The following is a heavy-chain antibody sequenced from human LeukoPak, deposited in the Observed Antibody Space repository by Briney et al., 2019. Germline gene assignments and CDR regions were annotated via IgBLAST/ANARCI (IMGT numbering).Heavy chain of an antibody. CDR3: ARDFWSGYYCDY. CDR2: ISSSGSTI. D-gene: IGHD3-3*01. J-gene: IGHJ4*02. Sequence: GGSLRLSCATSGFTFSSYGMHWVRQAPGKGLEWVSYISSSGSTIYYADSVKGRFTISRDNAKNSLYLQMNSLRAEDTAVYYCARDFWSGYYCDYWGQGTLVTVSS. V-gene: IGHV3-48*04. CDR1: GFTFSSYG.